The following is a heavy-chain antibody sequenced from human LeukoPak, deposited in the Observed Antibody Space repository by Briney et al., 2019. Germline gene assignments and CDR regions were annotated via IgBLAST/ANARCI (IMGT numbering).Heavy chain of an antibody. CDR2: IIPIFGTA. CDR1: GGTFSSYA. D-gene: IGHD4-11*01. Sequence: SVKVSCKASGGTFSSYAISWVRQAPGQGLEWMGRIIPIFGTANYAQKFQGRVTISTDETTSTAYMELSSLRSEDTAVDYCARVGYSNYDYYWGEGTLVTVSS. V-gene: IGHV1-69*05. J-gene: IGHJ4*02. CDR3: ARVGYSNYDYY.